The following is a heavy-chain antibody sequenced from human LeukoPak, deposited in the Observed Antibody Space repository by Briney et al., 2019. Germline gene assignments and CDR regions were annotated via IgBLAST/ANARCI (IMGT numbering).Heavy chain of an antibody. V-gene: IGHV3-48*01. D-gene: IGHD3-22*01. CDR2: INADSRTI. J-gene: IGHJ4*02. Sequence: GGSLRLSCAASGFTFSTYNMNWVRQAPGKGLEWISYINADSRTIQYADSVRGLFTTSRDNAKNSLYLQMNSLRAEDTAVYYCVRDNSRGQSLGVIYWGQGSLVTVSS. CDR1: GFTFSTYN. CDR3: VRDNSRGQSLGVIY.